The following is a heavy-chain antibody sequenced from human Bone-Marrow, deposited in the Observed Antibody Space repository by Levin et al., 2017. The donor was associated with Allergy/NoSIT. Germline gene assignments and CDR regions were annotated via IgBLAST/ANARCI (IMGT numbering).Heavy chain of an antibody. J-gene: IGHJ6*03. CDR2: TRNKANSYTT. D-gene: IGHD3-16*02. Sequence: PGGSLRLSCAASGFTFSDHYMDWVRQAPGKGLEWVGRTRNKANSYTTEYAASVKGRFTISRDDSKNSLYLQMNSLKTEDTAVYYCTRLRLSSMDVWGKGTTVTVSS. CDR1: GFTFSDHY. CDR3: TRLRLSSMDV. V-gene: IGHV3-72*01.